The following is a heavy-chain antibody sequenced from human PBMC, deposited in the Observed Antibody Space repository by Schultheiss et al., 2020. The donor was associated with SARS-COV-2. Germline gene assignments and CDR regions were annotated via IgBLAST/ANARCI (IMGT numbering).Heavy chain of an antibody. CDR2: IYYSGST. CDR3: ARHVGAKQWLVPGNYYYYGMDV. V-gene: IGHV4-59*08. J-gene: IGHJ6*02. D-gene: IGHD6-19*01. CDR1: GGSISSYY. Sequence: ESLKISCTVSGGSISSYYWSWIRQPPGKGLEWIGYIYYSGSTNYNPSLKSRVTISVDTSKNQFSLKLSSVTAADTAVYYCARHVGAKQWLVPGNYYYYGMDVWGQGTTVTVSS.